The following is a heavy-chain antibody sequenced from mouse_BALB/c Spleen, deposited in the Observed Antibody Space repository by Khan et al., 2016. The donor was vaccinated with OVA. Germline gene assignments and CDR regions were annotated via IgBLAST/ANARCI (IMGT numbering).Heavy chain of an antibody. CDR2: ILPGSGST. CDR3: ARNYGSSYDWYFDV. Sequence: QVQLQQPGAELMKPGASVKISCKATGYTFSSYWIEWVKQRPGHGLEWIGEILPGSGSTNYNEKFKGKATFTADTSSNTAYMQLSSLTSEDSAVYYCARNYGSSYDWYFDVWGAGTTVTFSS. V-gene: IGHV1-9*01. D-gene: IGHD1-1*01. CDR1: GYTFSSYW. J-gene: IGHJ1*01.